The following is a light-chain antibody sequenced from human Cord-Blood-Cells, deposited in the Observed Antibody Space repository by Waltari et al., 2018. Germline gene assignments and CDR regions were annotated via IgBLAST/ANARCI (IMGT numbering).Light chain of an antibody. V-gene: IGLV2-23*01. CDR3: CSYAGSSTYV. J-gene: IGLJ1*01. CDR1: RSDVGSYKL. Sequence: QSALTQPASVSGSPGQSITISCTGTRSDVGSYKLVPWYQQHPGKAPKLMIYEGSRRPSGVANLFSGSKSGNTASLTISGLQAEDEADYYCCSYAGSSTYVFGTGTKVTVL. CDR2: EGS.